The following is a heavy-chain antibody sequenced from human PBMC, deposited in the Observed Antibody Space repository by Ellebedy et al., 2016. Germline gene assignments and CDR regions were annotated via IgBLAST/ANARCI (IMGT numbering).Heavy chain of an antibody. V-gene: IGHV4-34*11. CDR1: GGSFSDYY. D-gene: IGHD4-23*01. Sequence: SETLSLTCAIYGGSFSDYYWGWIRQPPGKGLEWIGNLFHTGTTYYNPSLKSRVALSVDTSKNQFSLTMTSVTAADTAIYYCGREGDFGGNFWGPGILVTVSP. CDR2: LFHTGTT. J-gene: IGHJ4*02. CDR3: GREGDFGGNF.